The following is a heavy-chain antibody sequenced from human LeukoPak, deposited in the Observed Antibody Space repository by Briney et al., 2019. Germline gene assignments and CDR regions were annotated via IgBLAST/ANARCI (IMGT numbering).Heavy chain of an antibody. J-gene: IGHJ4*02. CDR2: IHSGGSDV. D-gene: IGHD3-9*01. V-gene: IGHV3-21*06. CDR1: GYSISSGYY. Sequence: PSETLSLTCTVSGYSISSGYYWGWVRQAPGRGLEWVSSIHSGGSDVYYAGSVKGRFTVSRDNAKNSLFLQMNSLRAEDTALYYCARGHYDILTGNYKWTPDYWGQGTLVTVSS. CDR3: ARGHYDILTGNYKWTPDY.